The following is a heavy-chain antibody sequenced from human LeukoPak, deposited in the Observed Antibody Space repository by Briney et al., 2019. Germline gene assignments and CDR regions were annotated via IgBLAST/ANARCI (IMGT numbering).Heavy chain of an antibody. CDR2: ISYDGSNK. CDR3: AKGERVWDY. D-gene: IGHD3-16*01. J-gene: IGHJ4*02. Sequence: GGSLRLSCAGSGFAFNGFGMHWLRQAPGKGLEWVAVISYDGSNKYYADSVKGRFTISRDNSKNTLYLQMNSLRAEDTAVYYCAKGERVWDYWGQGTLVTVSS. V-gene: IGHV3-30*18. CDR1: GFAFNGFG.